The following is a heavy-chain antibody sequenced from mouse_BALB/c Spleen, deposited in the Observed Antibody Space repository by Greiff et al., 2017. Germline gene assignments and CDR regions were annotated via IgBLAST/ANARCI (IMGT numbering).Heavy chain of an antibody. Sequence: VQLQQSGAELVRPGASVTLSCKASGYTFTDYEMHWVKQTPVHGLEWIGAIDPETGGTAYNQKFKGKATLTADKSSSTAYMELRSLTSEDSAVYYCTREGALLYAMDYWGQGTSVTVSS. J-gene: IGHJ4*01. V-gene: IGHV1-15*01. CDR2: IDPETGGT. D-gene: IGHD2-1*01. CDR1: GYTFTDYE. CDR3: TREGALLYAMDY.